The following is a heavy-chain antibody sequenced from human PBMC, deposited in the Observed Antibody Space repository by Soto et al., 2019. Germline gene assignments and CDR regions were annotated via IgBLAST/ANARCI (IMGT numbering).Heavy chain of an antibody. CDR2: TYYRSKWYK. V-gene: IGHV6-1*01. D-gene: IGHD6-19*01. Sequence: NRAADDSIRQAPSRGLEWLGRTYYRSKWYKEYAASVRSRITINPDTSKNQFSLQLNSVSPEDTAVYYCVRTIGWLHSWGKATLITVS. CDR3: VRTIGWLHS. CDR1: NRAA. J-gene: IGHJ4*02.